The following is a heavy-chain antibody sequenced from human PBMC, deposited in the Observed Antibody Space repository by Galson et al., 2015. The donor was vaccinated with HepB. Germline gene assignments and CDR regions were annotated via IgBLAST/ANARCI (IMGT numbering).Heavy chain of an antibody. D-gene: IGHD2-2*01. CDR1: GGSISSYY. CDR2: IYTRGST. Sequence: ETLSLTCTVSGGSISSYYWSWIRQPAGKGLEWIGRIYTRGSTNYSPSLKSRVSMSVDTSKNQFSLKPSSVTAADTAVYYCARADASQYAGFYFDYWGQGTLVTVSS. V-gene: IGHV4-4*07. CDR3: ARADASQYAGFYFDY. J-gene: IGHJ4*02.